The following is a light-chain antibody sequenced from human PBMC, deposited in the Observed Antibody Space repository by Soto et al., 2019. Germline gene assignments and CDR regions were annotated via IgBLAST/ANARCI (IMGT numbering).Light chain of an antibody. CDR1: KSISSY. J-gene: IGKJ3*01. Sequence: DIQMTQSASSLSGSXXDGVTITCRESKSISSYLNWYQQKPGKAPKXXIYAASSLQSGVPSRFSGSGSGTDFTLTISSLQPEDFATYYCQQSYSTPRTFGPGTKVDIK. V-gene: IGKV1-39*01. CDR3: QQSYSTPRT. CDR2: AAS.